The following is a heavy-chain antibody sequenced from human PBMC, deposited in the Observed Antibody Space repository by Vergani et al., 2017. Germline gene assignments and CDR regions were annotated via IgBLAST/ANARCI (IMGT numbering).Heavy chain of an antibody. CDR1: GGSISSGGYS. CDR2: IYCSGST. V-gene: IGHV4-30-2*05. Sequence: QLQLQESGSGLVKPSQTLSLTCAVSGGSISSGGYSWSWIRQPPGKGLEWIGYIYCSGSTYYNPSLKSRVTISVDTSKNQFSLKLSSVTAADTAVYYCARDRRTGSGYYHEPFDYWGQGTLVTVSS. D-gene: IGHD3-3*01. CDR3: ARDRRTGSGYYHEPFDY. J-gene: IGHJ4*02.